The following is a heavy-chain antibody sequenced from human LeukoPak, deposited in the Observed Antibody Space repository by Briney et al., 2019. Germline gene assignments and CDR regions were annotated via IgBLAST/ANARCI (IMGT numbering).Heavy chain of an antibody. V-gene: IGHV1-69*13. CDR3: ARQLERRYYYYMDV. Sequence: SVKVSCKASGGTFSSYAISWVRQAPGQGLEWMGGIIPIFATTNYAQKFQGRVTITADESTSTAYTELSSLRSEDTAVYYCARQLERRYYYYMDVWGKGTTVTVSS. J-gene: IGHJ6*03. CDR2: IIPIFATT. D-gene: IGHD1-1*01. CDR1: GGTFSSYA.